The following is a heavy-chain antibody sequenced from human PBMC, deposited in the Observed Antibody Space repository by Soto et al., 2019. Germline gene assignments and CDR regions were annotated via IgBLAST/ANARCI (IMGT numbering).Heavy chain of an antibody. CDR2: FDPEDGET. CDR3: AIPPRKELYSGYEGSSVNYFDY. D-gene: IGHD5-12*01. Sequence: ASVKVSCKVSGYTLTELSMHWVRQAPGKGHEWKGGFDPEDGETIYAQKFQGRVTMTEDTSTDTAYMELSSLRSEDTAVYYCAIPPRKELYSGYEGSSVNYFDYWGQGTLVTVSS. CDR1: GYTLTELS. V-gene: IGHV1-24*01. J-gene: IGHJ4*02.